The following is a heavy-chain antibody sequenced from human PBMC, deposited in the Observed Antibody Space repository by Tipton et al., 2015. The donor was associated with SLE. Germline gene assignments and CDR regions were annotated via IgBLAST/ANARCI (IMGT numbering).Heavy chain of an antibody. Sequence: GSLRLPCAASGFTYSGYAMHWVRQAPGKGLEWVAFIRADGSNKDYADSVKGRFTISRDNSKNTLYLQMNRLRVEDTAVYYCAGGTGAYFDHWGQGTLVTVSS. CDR3: AGGTGAYFDH. CDR1: GFTYSGYA. V-gene: IGHV3-30*02. D-gene: IGHD3-16*01. CDR2: IRADGSNK. J-gene: IGHJ4*02.